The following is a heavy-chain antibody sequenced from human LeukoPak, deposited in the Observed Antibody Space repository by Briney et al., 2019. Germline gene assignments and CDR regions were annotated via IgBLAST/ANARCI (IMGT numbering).Heavy chain of an antibody. Sequence: SETLSLTCTVSGGPISRSGYYWGWIRQPPGKALEWIGSVYHSGYTYYNPSLKSRVTISIDTSKNQFSLRLSSVTAADTAVYYCARSSMFRGVTFDYWGQGTLVTVSS. CDR1: GGPISRSGYY. D-gene: IGHD3-10*01. V-gene: IGHV4-39*01. CDR3: ARSSMFRGVTFDY. CDR2: VYHSGYT. J-gene: IGHJ4*02.